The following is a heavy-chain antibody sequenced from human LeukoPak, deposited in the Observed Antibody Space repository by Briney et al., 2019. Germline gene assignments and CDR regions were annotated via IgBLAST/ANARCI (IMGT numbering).Heavy chain of an antibody. J-gene: IGHJ6*02. V-gene: IGHV1-8*01. Sequence: ASVKVSCKASGYTFTSYDINWVRQATGQGLEWMGWMNPNSGNTGYAQKFQGRVTMTRNTSISTAYMEPSSLRSEDTAVYYCARVYTDYVWGSYRYYGMDVWGQGTTVTVSS. CDR3: ARVYTDYVWGSYRYYGMDV. CDR1: GYTFTSYD. CDR2: MNPNSGNT. D-gene: IGHD3-16*02.